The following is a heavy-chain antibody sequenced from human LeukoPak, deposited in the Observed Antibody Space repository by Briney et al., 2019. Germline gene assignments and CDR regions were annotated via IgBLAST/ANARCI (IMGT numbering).Heavy chain of an antibody. D-gene: IGHD3-22*01. V-gene: IGHV3-21*01. J-gene: IGHJ4*02. Sequence: GGSLRLSCATSGFTFSSYNLNWVRQAPGRGLEWVSSISSSSAYIYYADSVKGRFTISRDNSKNTLDLQMNNLRAEDTAVYYCARDQGHTSGYYPIKYWGQGTLVTVSS. CDR1: GFTFSSYN. CDR2: ISSSSAYI. CDR3: ARDQGHTSGYYPIKY.